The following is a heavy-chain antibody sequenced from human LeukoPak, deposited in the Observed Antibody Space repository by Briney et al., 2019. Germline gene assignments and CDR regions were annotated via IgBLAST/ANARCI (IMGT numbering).Heavy chain of an antibody. V-gene: IGHV3-33*06. J-gene: IGHJ4*02. D-gene: IGHD4-23*01. CDR3: AKDPNRYGGNSDYFDY. CDR2: IWYDGSDK. CDR1: GFSFSDHA. Sequence: RPGGSLRLSCAASGFSFSDHAMHWVRQAPGKGLEWVAVIWYDGSDKYYVESVKGRFTVSRDNSNNTLYLQMSSLRGEDTAVYYCAKDPNRYGGNSDYFDYWGQGTLVTVSS.